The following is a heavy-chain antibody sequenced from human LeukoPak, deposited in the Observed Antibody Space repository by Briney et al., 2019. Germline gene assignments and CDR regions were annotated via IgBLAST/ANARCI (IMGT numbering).Heavy chain of an antibody. D-gene: IGHD6-13*01. CDR1: GGSISSYY. V-gene: IGHV4-59*08. CDR3: ARLDDRAARIAVGRSSTWSSRRGFDY. Sequence: SETLSLTCTVSGGSISSYYWSWIRQPPGKGLEWIGYIYYSGSTNYNPSLKSRVTISVDTSKNQFSLKLNSVTAADTAVYYCARLDDRAARIAVGRSSTWSSRRGFDYWGQGTLVTVSS. CDR2: IYYSGST. J-gene: IGHJ4*02.